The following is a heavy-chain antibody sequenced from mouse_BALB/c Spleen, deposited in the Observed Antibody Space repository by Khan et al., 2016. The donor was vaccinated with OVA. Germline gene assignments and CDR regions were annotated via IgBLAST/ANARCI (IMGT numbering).Heavy chain of an antibody. V-gene: IGHV9-3-1*01. Sequence: QIQLVQSGPELKKPGVTVKISCKASGYTFTTYGMNWVKQAPGKGLKWMGWINTYTGEPTYVDDFKGRFAFSLETSASTASLQINNLKNEDTATYCCARVGYSGTMDYWGQGTSVTVSS. J-gene: IGHJ4*01. D-gene: IGHD2-14*01. CDR2: INTYTGEP. CDR1: GYTFTTYG. CDR3: ARVGYSGTMDY.